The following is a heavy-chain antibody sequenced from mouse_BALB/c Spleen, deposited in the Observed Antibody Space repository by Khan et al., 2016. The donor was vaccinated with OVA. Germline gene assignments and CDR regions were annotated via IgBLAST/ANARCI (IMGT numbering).Heavy chain of an antibody. Sequence: EVKLEESGPGLVKPSQSLSLTCTVTGYSITSDYAWNWIRQFPGNKLEWMGYITYSGSPSYNPSLKSRISITRDSSKNQFFLQLNSVTTEDTATYFCARRSVWGAGATVTVSS. J-gene: IGHJ1*01. V-gene: IGHV3-2*02. CDR1: GYSITSDYA. CDR2: ITYSGSP. CDR3: ARRSV.